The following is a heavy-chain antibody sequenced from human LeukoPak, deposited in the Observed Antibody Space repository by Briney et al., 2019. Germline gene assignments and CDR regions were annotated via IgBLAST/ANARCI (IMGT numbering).Heavy chain of an antibody. Sequence: GGSLRLSCAASGFTFNNYWMSWVRQAPGKGLEWVANIKQDGSEKFYVDSVKGRFTISRDNAKNSLYLQMNSLRAGDTAVYYCASDCSTTSCCSLGYWGQGTLVTVSS. CDR3: ASDCSTTSCCSLGY. CDR2: IKQDGSEK. V-gene: IGHV3-7*01. D-gene: IGHD2-2*01. CDR1: GFTFNNYW. J-gene: IGHJ4*02.